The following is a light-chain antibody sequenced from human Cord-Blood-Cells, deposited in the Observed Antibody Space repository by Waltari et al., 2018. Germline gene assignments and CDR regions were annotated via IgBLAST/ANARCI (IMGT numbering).Light chain of an antibody. V-gene: IGKV3-11*01. J-gene: IGKJ3*01. Sequence: EIVLTQSPATLSLSPGERATLSCRASQSVSSYLAWYQQKPGQAPRLLIYDASNRATGITARCSGSGSGTDFTLTISRLEPEDFAVYYCQQRSNWPLFTFGPGTKVDIK. CDR3: QQRSNWPLFT. CDR1: QSVSSY. CDR2: DAS.